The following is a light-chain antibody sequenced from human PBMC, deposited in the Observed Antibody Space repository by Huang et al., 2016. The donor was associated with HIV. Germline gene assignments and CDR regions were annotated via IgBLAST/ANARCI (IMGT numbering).Light chain of an antibody. CDR3: QQYKSYRT. V-gene: IGKV1-5*03. CDR2: KAS. J-gene: IGKJ1*01. Sequence: DIQMTQSPSTLSASVGDRVTITCRARQSISNYLAWYQQKPGKAPNLLIYKASTLESGVPSRVSGSGSGTEFTLTISSLQPDDFATYYCQQYKSYRTFGQGTKVEIK. CDR1: QSISNY.